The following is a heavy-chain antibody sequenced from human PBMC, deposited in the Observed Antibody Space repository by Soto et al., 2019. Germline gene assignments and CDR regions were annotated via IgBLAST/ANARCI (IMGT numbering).Heavy chain of an antibody. D-gene: IGHD3-3*02. Sequence: SETLSLTCEVSGFSISSAYSWAWIRQPPGKGLEWIGSISHSGSASYNPSVRGRVTISVDMSRNQFSLRVTSVSAADTAVYFCARDRVVSEIRPHFDYWGRGTLVTVSS. V-gene: IGHV4-38-2*02. CDR3: ARDRVVSEIRPHFDY. CDR2: ISHSGSA. CDR1: GFSISSAYS. J-gene: IGHJ4*02.